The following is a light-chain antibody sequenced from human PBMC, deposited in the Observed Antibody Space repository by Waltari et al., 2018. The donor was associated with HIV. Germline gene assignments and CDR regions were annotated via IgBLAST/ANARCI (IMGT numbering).Light chain of an antibody. CDR2: DYR. CDR1: NLANTG. V-gene: IGLV3-21*01. J-gene: IGLJ2*01. Sequence: SSGLTQPPSVSVATGQTATITCAGNNLANTGVDWLQQNPGQAPMCVRSDYRERPSGIPERFTGSNSGNTAALTISMVEAGDEADYYCQVWDTIILFGGGTKLTVL. CDR3: QVWDTIIL.